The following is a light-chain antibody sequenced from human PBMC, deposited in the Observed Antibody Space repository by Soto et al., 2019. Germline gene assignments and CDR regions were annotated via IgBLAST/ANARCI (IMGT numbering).Light chain of an antibody. V-gene: IGKV1-6*01. CDR2: AAS. Sequence: AIQMTQSPSSLSASVGDRVTITCRASQGIRNDLGWYQQKPGKAPKLLIYAASSLHSGVPSRFSGSGSGTDLTLTISSLQPEDFATYYCLQDYKYPRTFGQGTKVEIK. CDR1: QGIRND. J-gene: IGKJ1*01. CDR3: LQDYKYPRT.